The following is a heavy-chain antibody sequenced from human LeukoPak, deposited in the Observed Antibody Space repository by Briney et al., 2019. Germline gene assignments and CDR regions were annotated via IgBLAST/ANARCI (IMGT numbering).Heavy chain of an antibody. V-gene: IGHV3-66*01. CDR2: IFSGGNT. J-gene: IGHJ4*02. CDR3: ARGIDY. CDR1: GLIVSRNH. Sequence: GGSLRLSCAASGLIVSRNHMHWVRQAPGKGLEWVSVIFSGGNTYYTDSVKGRFTISRDTSKNMVFLQMNSLRVEDTAVYYCARGIDYWGRGTLVTVSS.